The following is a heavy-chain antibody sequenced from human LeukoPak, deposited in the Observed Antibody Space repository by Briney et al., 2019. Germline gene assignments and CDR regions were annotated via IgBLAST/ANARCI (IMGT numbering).Heavy chain of an antibody. V-gene: IGHV3-23*01. J-gene: IGHJ3*02. D-gene: IGHD3-10*01. CDR3: ARDEGYGSGSSDI. CDR2: ISGSGGST. CDR1: GFTFSSYA. Sequence: GGSLRLSCAASGFTFSSYAMSWARQAPGKGLEWVSAISGSGGSTYYADSVKGRFTISRDNSKNTLYLQMNSLRAEDTAVYYCARDEGYGSGSSDIWGQGRMVTVSS.